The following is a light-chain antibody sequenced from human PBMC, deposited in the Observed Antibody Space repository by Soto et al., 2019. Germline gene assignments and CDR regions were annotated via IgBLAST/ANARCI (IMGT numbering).Light chain of an antibody. CDR2: KAS. CDR1: QGIGTW. CDR3: QHCDSYPLT. V-gene: IGKV1-5*03. J-gene: IGKJ4*01. Sequence: DIQMTQSPSTLSASVGDRVTITCRASQGIGTWLAWYQQKPGKAPNLLIYKASSLESGVPSRFSGGGSGTEFTLTISSLQPDDFATYSCQHCDSYPLTFGGGTMVEIK.